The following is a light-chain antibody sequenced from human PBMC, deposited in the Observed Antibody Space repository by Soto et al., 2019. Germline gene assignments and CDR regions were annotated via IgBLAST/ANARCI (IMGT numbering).Light chain of an antibody. V-gene: IGKV1-27*01. CDR2: AAS. Sequence: DIQRAPSHSTLPASVGDRFPITFRASQGISNYLAWYQQKPGKVNNLLIYAASTLQSGVPSRFSGSGSGTDFTLTIRSLQPEDVATYYCKKYNSAPLTVGGGTQGDIK. J-gene: IGKJ4*01. CDR1: QGISNY. CDR3: KKYNSAPLT.